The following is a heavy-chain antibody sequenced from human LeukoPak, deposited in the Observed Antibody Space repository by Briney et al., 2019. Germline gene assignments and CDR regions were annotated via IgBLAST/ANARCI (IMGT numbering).Heavy chain of an antibody. CDR3: ARVADSSSNWFDP. J-gene: IGHJ5*02. CDR1: GFTFDDYD. CDR2: INWNGGST. V-gene: IGHV3-20*01. Sequence: GGSLSLFCAASGFTFDDYDMRWVRHAPGRGREWVSGINWNGGSTAYADSVKGRLTISRDNDNNSLYLQMNSLRAEDTALYHCARVADSSSNWFDPWGQGTLVTVSS. D-gene: IGHD6-13*01.